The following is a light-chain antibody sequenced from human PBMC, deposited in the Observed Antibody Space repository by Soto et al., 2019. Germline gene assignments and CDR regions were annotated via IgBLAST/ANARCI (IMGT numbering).Light chain of an antibody. J-gene: IGKJ5*01. V-gene: IGKV3-15*01. CDR1: QSVSSY. CDR3: QQYNNWPPIT. Sequence: IVLTQSPAPLSLSPGERATLSCRASQSVSSYLAWYQQKPGQAPRLLIYGASTRATGIPARFSGSGSGTEFTLIISSLQSEDFAVYYCQQYNNWPPITFGQGTRLEIK. CDR2: GAS.